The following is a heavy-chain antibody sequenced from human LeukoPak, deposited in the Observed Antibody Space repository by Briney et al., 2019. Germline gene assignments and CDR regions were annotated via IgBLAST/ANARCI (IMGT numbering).Heavy chain of an antibody. CDR2: IYYSGST. V-gene: IGHV4-30-4*08. J-gene: IGHJ4*02. Sequence: SETPSLTRTVSGGSISSGDYYWSWIRQPPGKGLEWIGYIYYSGSTYYNPSLKSRVTISVDTSKNQFSLKLSSVTAADTAVYYCARGYCSSTSCYGGFDYWGQGTLVTVSS. CDR3: ARGYCSSTSCYGGFDY. D-gene: IGHD2-2*01. CDR1: GGSISSGDYY.